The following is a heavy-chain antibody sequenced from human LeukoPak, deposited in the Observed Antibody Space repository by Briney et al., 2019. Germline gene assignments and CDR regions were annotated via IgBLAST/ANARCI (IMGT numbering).Heavy chain of an antibody. J-gene: IGHJ4*02. D-gene: IGHD5-18*01. CDR3: ARDRGGYTYSHDY. CDR2: IYHDGST. Sequence: SETLSLTCTVSGGSISSNNWWIWVRQSPEKGLEWIGEIYHDGSTNYNPSLKSRVTISMDKSKNQLSLKLNFVTAADTAVYYCARDRGGYTYSHDYWGQGTLVTVSS. CDR1: GGSISSNNW. V-gene: IGHV4-4*02.